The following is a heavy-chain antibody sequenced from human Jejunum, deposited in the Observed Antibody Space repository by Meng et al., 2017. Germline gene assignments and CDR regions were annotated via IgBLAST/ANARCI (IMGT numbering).Heavy chain of an antibody. CDR2: ISISIITT. Sequence: GESLKISCEVSGLTFSDFSMSWIRQAPGKGLEWISYISISIITTYYADSVKGRFTISRDNAKNSLYLQMNNLRAEDTAVYYCAAMDTIVGALDIWGQGTVVTVSS. D-gene: IGHD1-26*01. CDR3: AAMDTIVGALDI. V-gene: IGHV3-11*04. CDR1: GLTFSDFS. J-gene: IGHJ3*02.